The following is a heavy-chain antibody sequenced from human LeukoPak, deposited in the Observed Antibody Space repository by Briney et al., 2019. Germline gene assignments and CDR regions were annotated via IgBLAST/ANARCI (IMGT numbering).Heavy chain of an antibody. D-gene: IGHD6-19*01. J-gene: IGHJ4*02. CDR3: AKDLGSSGWYIDY. CDR1: GFTFSTYG. V-gene: IGHV3-23*01. Sequence: GGSLRLSCAASGFTFSTYGVYWVRQAPGKGLEWVSPNSGGSSYYADSVKGRFTISRDNSKNTLYLQMNSLRAEDTAVYYCAKDLGSSGWYIDYWGQGTLVTVSS. CDR2: NSGGSS.